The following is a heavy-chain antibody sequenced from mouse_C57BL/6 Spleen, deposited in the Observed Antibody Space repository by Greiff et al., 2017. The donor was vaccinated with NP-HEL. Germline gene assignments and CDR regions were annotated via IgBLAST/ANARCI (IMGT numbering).Heavy chain of an antibody. J-gene: IGHJ1*03. Sequence: DVKLVESGGGLVKPGGSLKLSCAASGFTFSSYAMSWVRQTPEKRLEWVATISDGGSYTYYPDNVKGRFTISRDNAKNNLYLQMSHLKSEDTAIYYCARDHYDYDVSYWYFDVWGTGTTVTVSS. V-gene: IGHV5-4*01. CDR2: ISDGGSYT. D-gene: IGHD2-4*01. CDR3: ARDHYDYDVSYWYFDV. CDR1: GFTFSSYA.